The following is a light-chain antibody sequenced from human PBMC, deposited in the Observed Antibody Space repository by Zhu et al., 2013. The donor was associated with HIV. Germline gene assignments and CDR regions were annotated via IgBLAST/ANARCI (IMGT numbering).Light chain of an antibody. CDR2: DAS. J-gene: IGKJ4*01. V-gene: IGKV3-20*01. CDR1: QSVSSSH. Sequence: ETVLTQSPGTLSLSPGERATLSCRASQSVSSSHLAWYQQKPGQAPRLLIYDASSRAASIPDNFSGSGSGTDFTLTISRLEPEDFAVYYCQQYGSSPLTFGGGPRW. CDR3: QQYGSSPLT.